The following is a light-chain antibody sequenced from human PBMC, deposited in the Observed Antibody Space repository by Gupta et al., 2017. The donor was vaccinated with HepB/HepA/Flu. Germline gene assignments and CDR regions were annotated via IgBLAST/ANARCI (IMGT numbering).Light chain of an antibody. CDR2: GAS. CDR1: PSVLYSPDNKEY. CDR3: QKYDGIRST. J-gene: IGKJ1*01. V-gene: IGKV4-1*01. Sequence: DFVLTQSPDSLAVPLGARATLNCKSSPSVLYSPDNKEYVDWYQTKPGQPPRLLIYGASTRESGVPDRCSGSGSGTDCMSTSSSLQAEDVAVYYCQKYDGIRSTFGQGTKVEIK.